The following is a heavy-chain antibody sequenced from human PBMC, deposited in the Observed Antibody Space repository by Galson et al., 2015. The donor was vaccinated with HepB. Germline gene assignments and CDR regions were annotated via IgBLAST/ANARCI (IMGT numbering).Heavy chain of an antibody. Sequence: SLRLSCAASGFTFSSYGMHWVRQAPGKGLEWVAVIWYDGSNKYYADSVKGRFAISRDNSKNTLYLQMNSLRAEDTAVYYCARGGVVVVPAAIGNYFDYWGQGTLVTVSS. CDR3: ARGGVVVVPAAIGNYFDY. CDR2: IWYDGSNK. D-gene: IGHD2-2*02. V-gene: IGHV3-33*01. J-gene: IGHJ4*02. CDR1: GFTFSSYG.